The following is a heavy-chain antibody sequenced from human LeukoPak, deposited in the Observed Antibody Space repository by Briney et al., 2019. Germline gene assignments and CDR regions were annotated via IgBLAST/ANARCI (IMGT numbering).Heavy chain of an antibody. Sequence: SETLSLTCTVSGDSVSSGSHYWSWIRQPPGKALEWIGYIYYTGSTTYNPSLKSRVTISVDTSKNQFSLKLSSLTAADTAVYYCARSVLGYSYGLHIDYWGQGTLVTVSS. J-gene: IGHJ4*02. CDR2: IYYTGST. D-gene: IGHD5-18*01. CDR1: GDSVSSGSHY. V-gene: IGHV4-61*01. CDR3: ARSVLGYSYGLHIDY.